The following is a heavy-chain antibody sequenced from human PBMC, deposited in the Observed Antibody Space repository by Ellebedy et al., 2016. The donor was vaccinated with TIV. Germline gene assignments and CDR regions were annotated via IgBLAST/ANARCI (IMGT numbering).Heavy chain of an antibody. V-gene: IGHV3-33*01. CDR3: ASSPYYDILTGYYRAYYYGMDV. J-gene: IGHJ6*02. D-gene: IGHD3-9*01. CDR1: GFTFSSYG. Sequence: GESLKISXAASGFTFSSYGMHWVRQAPGKGLEWVAVIWYDGSNKYYADSVKGRFTISRDNSKNTLYLQMNSLRAEGTAVYYCASSPYYDILTGYYRAYYYGMDVWGQGTTVTVSS. CDR2: IWYDGSNK.